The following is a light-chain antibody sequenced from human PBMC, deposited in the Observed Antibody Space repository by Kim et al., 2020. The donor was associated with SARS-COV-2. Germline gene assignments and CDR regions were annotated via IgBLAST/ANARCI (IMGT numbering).Light chain of an antibody. CDR1: SSDVGAYDY. J-gene: IGLJ1*01. Sequence: QSALTQPASVSGSPGQSITISCIGTSSDVGAYDYVSWYQQHPGKAPKLILSDVKKRPSGVSDRFSGSKSGNTASLTISGLQTEDEAYYFCSSYASTTFLFGTGTKV. CDR3: SSYASTTFL. V-gene: IGLV2-14*01. CDR2: DVK.